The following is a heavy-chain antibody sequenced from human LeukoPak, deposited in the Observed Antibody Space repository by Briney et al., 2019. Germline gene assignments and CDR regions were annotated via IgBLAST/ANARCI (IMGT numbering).Heavy chain of an antibody. CDR2: ISGSGGGT. J-gene: IGHJ4*02. V-gene: IGHV3-23*01. CDR3: AKRGVVIRVILVGFHKEAYYFDS. Sequence: GGSLRLSCAVSGITLSNYGMSWVRQAPGKGLEWVAGISGSGGGTNYAHSVKGRFTISRDNARNTLYLQMNSLRVEDTAAYFCAKRGVVIRVILVGFHKEAYYFDSWGQGALVTVSS. CDR1: GITLSNYG. D-gene: IGHD3-22*01.